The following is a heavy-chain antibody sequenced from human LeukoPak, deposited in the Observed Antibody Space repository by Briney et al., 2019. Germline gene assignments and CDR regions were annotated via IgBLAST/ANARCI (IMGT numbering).Heavy chain of an antibody. CDR1: GYTLTELS. D-gene: IGHD3-9*01. CDR2: FDPEDGET. CDR3: ARAQLRRYFDWPSWLKYYYYYGMDV. J-gene: IGHJ6*02. V-gene: IGHV1-24*01. Sequence: ASVKVSCKVSGYTLTELSMHWVRQAPGKGLEWMGGFDPEDGETIYAQKFQGRVTMTEDTSTDTAYMELSSLRSEDTAVYYCARAQLRRYFDWPSWLKYYYYYGMDVWGQGTTVTVSS.